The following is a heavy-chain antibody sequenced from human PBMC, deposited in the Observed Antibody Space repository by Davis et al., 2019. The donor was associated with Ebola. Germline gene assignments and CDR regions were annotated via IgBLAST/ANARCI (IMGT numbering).Heavy chain of an antibody. CDR1: GGSFSGYY. V-gene: IGHV4-34*01. CDR2: INHSGST. Sequence: SETLSLTCAVYGGSFSGYYWSWIRQPPGKGLEWIGEINHSGSTNYNPSLKSRVTISVDTSKNQFSLKLSSVTAADTAVYYCARGVYYRYYYYGMDVWGQGTTVTVSS. CDR3: ARGVYYRYYYYGMDV. J-gene: IGHJ6*02. D-gene: IGHD2-8*01.